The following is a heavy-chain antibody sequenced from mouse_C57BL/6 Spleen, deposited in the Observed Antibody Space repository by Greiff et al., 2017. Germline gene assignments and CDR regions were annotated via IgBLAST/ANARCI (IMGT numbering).Heavy chain of an antibody. Sequence: VQLVESGAELVRPGTSVKVSCKASGYAFTNYLIEWVKQRPGQGLEWIGVINPGSGGTNYNKKFKGKATLTADKSSSTAYMQLSSLTSEDSAVYFCARGSYDGYYSGYFDYWGQGTTLTVSS. V-gene: IGHV1-54*01. CDR2: INPGSGGT. CDR1: GYAFTNYL. D-gene: IGHD2-3*01. J-gene: IGHJ2*01. CDR3: ARGSYDGYYSGYFDY.